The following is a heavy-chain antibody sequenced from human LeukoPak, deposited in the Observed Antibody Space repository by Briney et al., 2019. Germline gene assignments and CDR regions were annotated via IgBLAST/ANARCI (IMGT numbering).Heavy chain of an antibody. CDR2: IKQDGSEK. CDR1: GFTFSSYW. V-gene: IGHV3-7*01. D-gene: IGHD5-18*01. Sequence: GGSLRLSCAASGFTFSSYWMSWVRQAPGKGLEWVANIKQDGSEKYYVDSVKGRFTISRDNAKSSLYLQMNSLRAEDTAVYYCARDYEYSYGTGHWFDPWGQGTLVTVSS. J-gene: IGHJ5*02. CDR3: ARDYEYSYGTGHWFDP.